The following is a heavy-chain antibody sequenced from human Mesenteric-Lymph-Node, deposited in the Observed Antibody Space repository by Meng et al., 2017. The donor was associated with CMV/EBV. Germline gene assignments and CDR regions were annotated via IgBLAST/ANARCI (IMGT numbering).Heavy chain of an antibody. V-gene: IGHV1-46*01. D-gene: IGHD5-18*01. Sequence: KGTGYTFSSYYMHWVRPAPGQGLEWMGIINPSDSSTSYAPKVQGRVTLTRDTSTSTVYMELSSLRSEDTAVYYCARDLVDTAMVEFDYWGQGTLVTVSS. CDR1: GYTFSSYY. CDR2: INPSDSST. CDR3: ARDLVDTAMVEFDY. J-gene: IGHJ4*02.